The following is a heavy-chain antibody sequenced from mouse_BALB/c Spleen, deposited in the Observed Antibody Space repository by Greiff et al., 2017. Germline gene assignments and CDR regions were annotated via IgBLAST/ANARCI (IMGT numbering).Heavy chain of an antibody. V-gene: IGHV2-6-7*01. Sequence: VMLVESGPGLVAPSQSLSITCTVSGFSLTGYGVNWVRQPPGKGLEWLGMIWGDGSTDYNSALKSRLSISKDNSKSQVFLKMNSLQTDDIARYYCARDYGSSYDWFAYWGQGTLGTVSA. CDR1: GFSLTGYG. CDR3: ARDYGSSYDWFAY. D-gene: IGHD1-1*01. CDR2: IWGDGST. J-gene: IGHJ3*01.